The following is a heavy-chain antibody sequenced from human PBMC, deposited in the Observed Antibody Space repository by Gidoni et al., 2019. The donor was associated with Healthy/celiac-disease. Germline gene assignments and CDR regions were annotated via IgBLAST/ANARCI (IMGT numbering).Heavy chain of an antibody. CDR2: IKSKTDGVTT. V-gene: IGHV3-15*01. Sequence: EVQLVESGGGLVKPGGSLRLSCAASVFTFGNTWMSWVRQAPGKGLEWVGRIKSKTDGVTTVYDAPVKGRFTISRNDSKNTLYLQMNSLKTEDTAVYYCTTEVRWVVRGVTDDYWVQGTLVTVSS. CDR3: TTEVRWVVRGVTDDY. CDR1: VFTFGNTW. D-gene: IGHD3-10*01. J-gene: IGHJ4*02.